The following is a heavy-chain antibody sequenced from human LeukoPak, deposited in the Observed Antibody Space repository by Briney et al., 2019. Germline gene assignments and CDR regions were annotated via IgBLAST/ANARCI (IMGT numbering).Heavy chain of an antibody. Sequence: SETLSLTCTVSGGSISNYYWSWIRQPPGKGLEWIGYIYYSGSTNYNPSLKSRVTISVDTSKNQFSLKLSSVTAADTAVYYCARHQVGANTFDYWGQGTLVTVSP. CDR2: IYYSGST. D-gene: IGHD1-26*01. CDR1: GGSISNYY. V-gene: IGHV4-59*08. CDR3: ARHQVGANTFDY. J-gene: IGHJ4*02.